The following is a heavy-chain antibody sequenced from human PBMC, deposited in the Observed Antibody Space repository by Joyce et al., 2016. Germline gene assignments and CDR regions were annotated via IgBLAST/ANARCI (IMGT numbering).Heavy chain of an antibody. CDR2: LNLGNGNT. V-gene: IGHV1-8*02. CDR1: REIFTTSD. CDR3: ATSLFFKWSQIDS. Sequence: QVQLVQSAAEVAGPGASVNVSCKASREIFTTSDRHWLRQASGEGLEWMGWLNLGNGNTMYAQGLRGRVVMYRDTSTATAFLEVSNLRSEDTAVYFCATSLFFKWSQIDSWGQGTPVIV. D-gene: IGHD3-3*01. J-gene: IGHJ4*02.